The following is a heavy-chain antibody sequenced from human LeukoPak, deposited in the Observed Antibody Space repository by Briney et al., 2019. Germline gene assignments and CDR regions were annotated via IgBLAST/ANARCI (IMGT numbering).Heavy chain of an antibody. J-gene: IGHJ4*02. Sequence: PGGSLRLSCAASGFTFSSYGMHWVRQAPGKGLEWVAVISYDGSNKYYADSVKGRFTISRDNSKNTLYLQMNSLRAEDTAVYYCAKDRSPPRRGYSYRYPDYWGQGTLVTVSS. V-gene: IGHV3-30*18. CDR3: AKDRSPPRRGYSYRYPDY. CDR2: ISYDGSNK. D-gene: IGHD5-18*01. CDR1: GFTFSSYG.